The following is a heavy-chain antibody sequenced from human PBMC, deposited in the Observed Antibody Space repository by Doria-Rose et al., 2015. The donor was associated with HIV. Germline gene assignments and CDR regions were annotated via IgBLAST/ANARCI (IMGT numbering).Heavy chain of an antibody. J-gene: IGHJ4*02. CDR1: GVSLSSPGMG. V-gene: IGHV2-26*01. Sequence: QVQLVQSDPVLAKPTETLTLTCTVSGVSLSSPGMGVSWIRQPPGKALEWLANIFSDDEGAYKPSLKSRLTISRGTSKSQVVLTMTDMDSVDTATYYCARIKSSRWYHKYYFDFWGQGTLVIVSA. CDR3: ARIKSSRWYHKYYFDF. CDR2: IFSDDEG. D-gene: IGHD6-13*01.